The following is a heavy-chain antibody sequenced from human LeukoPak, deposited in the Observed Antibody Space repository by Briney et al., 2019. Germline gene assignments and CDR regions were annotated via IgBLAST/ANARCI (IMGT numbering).Heavy chain of an antibody. CDR2: IYYSGST. CDR1: GGSISSYY. V-gene: IGHV4-59*08. J-gene: IGHJ4*02. D-gene: IGHD2-15*01. Sequence: SETLSLTCTVSGGSISSYYWSWIRQPPGKGLEWIGYIYYSGSTNYNPSLKSRVTISVDTSKNQFSLKLSSVTAADTAVYYCAYCSGGSCYSGGQLYNYWGQGTLVTVSS. CDR3: AYCSGGSCYSGGQLYNY.